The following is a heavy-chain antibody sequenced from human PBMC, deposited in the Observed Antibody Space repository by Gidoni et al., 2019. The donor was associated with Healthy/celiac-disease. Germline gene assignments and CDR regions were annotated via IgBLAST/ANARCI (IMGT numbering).Heavy chain of an antibody. CDR3: ARENSGSFTGPGPFDY. D-gene: IGHD1-26*01. CDR2: IYYSGST. Sequence: QVQLQESGPGLVKPSETLSLTCTVPGGSVSSGSYYWSWIRQPPGKGLEWIGYIYYSGSTNYNPSLKSRVTISVDTSKNQFSLKLSSVTAADTAVYYCARENSGSFTGPGPFDYWGQGTLVTVSS. CDR1: GGSVSSGSYY. V-gene: IGHV4-61*01. J-gene: IGHJ4*02.